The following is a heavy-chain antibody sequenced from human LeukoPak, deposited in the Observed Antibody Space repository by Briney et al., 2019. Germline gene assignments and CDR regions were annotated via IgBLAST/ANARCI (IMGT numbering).Heavy chain of an antibody. CDR3: ARGRSVDTAMDIEFKYYYYGMDV. J-gene: IGHJ6*04. D-gene: IGHD5-18*01. CDR2: IIPIFGTA. V-gene: IGHV1-69*01. Sequence: SVKVSCKASGGTFSSDAISWVRQAPGQGLEWMGGIIPIFGTANYAQKFQGRVTITADESTSTAYMELSSLRSEDTAVYYCARGRSVDTAMDIEFKYYYYGMDVWGKGTTVTVSS. CDR1: GGTFSSDA.